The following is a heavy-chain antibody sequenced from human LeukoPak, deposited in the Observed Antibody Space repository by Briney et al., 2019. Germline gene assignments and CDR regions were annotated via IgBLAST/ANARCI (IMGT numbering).Heavy chain of an antibody. D-gene: IGHD2-15*01. CDR2: IYYSGSN. CDR1: GGSISSYY. Sequence: LETLSLTCTVSGGSISSYYWSWIRQPPGKGMEWIGYIYYSGSNNYNPSLKSRVTISVDTSKNQFSLKLNSVTAADTAVYYCARGNCSGGRCYTDAFDLWGQGTMVTVFS. J-gene: IGHJ3*01. CDR3: ARGNCSGGRCYTDAFDL. V-gene: IGHV4-59*01.